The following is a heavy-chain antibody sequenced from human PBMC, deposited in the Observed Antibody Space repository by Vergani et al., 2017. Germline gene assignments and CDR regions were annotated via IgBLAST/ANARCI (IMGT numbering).Heavy chain of an antibody. D-gene: IGHD6-6*01. CDR2: IYYSGLT. J-gene: IGHJ4*02. Sequence: QLQLQQSGPGLVKPSETLFLTCTVSADSISSGSYYWGWIRQPPGKSLEWIGSIYYSGLTYYNPSLKSRVAISVDTSKNQFSLKLSSVTAADTAVYYCAREYSSSVGFLAYWGQGREVTVSS. CDR3: AREYSSSVGFLAY. V-gene: IGHV4-39*07. CDR1: ADSISSGSYY.